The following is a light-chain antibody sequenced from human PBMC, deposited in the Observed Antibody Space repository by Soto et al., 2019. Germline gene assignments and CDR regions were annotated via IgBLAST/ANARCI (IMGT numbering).Light chain of an antibody. CDR3: QQSYTTPLT. J-gene: IGKJ5*01. V-gene: IGKV1-39*01. Sequence: DIQMTQSPSTLSASVGDRVTITCRASQSISSWLAWYQQKPGKAPNLLISAASTLKSGVPSRFSGSGSGTDFTLTIGSLQPEDFATYYCQQSYTTPLTFGQGTRLEIK. CDR2: AAS. CDR1: QSISSW.